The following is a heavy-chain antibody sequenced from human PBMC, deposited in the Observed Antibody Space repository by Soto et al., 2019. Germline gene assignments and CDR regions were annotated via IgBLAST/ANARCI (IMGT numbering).Heavy chain of an antibody. V-gene: IGHV1-69*01. J-gene: IGHJ4*02. Sequence: QEQLVQSGAEVKKPGSSVKVSCKDSGGLFGSFAISWLRQAPGQGLEWMGGIIPVFGTASYAQKLQGRVTITADEPTNTANMELRSLRSEDTAMYYCARGGSGYVWFNEFWGQGSLVTVSS. D-gene: IGHD3-22*01. CDR1: GGLFGSFA. CDR3: ARGGSGYVWFNEF. CDR2: IIPVFGTA.